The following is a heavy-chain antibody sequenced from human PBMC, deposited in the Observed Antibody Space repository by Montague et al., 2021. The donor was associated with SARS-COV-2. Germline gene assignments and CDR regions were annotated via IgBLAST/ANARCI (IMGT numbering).Heavy chain of an antibody. Sequence: SETLSLTCTVSGGSISTYYYWGWIRQPPGKGLEWIGSIYYGGSTYYNPSLKSRVTISVDTSMNHFSLKLSSVTAAHTAVYYCARDQGVYCSGGSCYNFDYWGQGTLVTVSS. CDR2: IYYGGST. D-gene: IGHD2-15*01. CDR1: GGSISTYYY. V-gene: IGHV4-39*02. J-gene: IGHJ4*02. CDR3: ARDQGVYCSGGSCYNFDY.